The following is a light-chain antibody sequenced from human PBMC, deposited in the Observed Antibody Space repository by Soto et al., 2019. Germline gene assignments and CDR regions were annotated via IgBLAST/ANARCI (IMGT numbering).Light chain of an antibody. J-gene: IGKJ4*01. CDR1: QSISSW. V-gene: IGKV1-5*03. CDR2: KAS. CDR3: QHPEA. Sequence: DIQMTQSPSTLSASVGDRVTITCRASQSISSWLAWYQQKPGKAPKLLIYKASSLESGVPSRFSGSGSGTEFTHTISSLQPDDFATYYCQHPEAFGGGTKVEIK.